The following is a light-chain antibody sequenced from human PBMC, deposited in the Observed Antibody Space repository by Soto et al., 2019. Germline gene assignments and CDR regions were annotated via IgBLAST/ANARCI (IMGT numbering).Light chain of an antibody. J-gene: IGLJ3*02. CDR3: SSHAGIKNVV. CDR1: SSDVGGYNY. Sequence: QSVLTQPPSASGSPGQSVTISCTGTSSDVGGYNYVSWYQQYTGKAPKLIIYEVTKRPSGVPDRFSGSKSGNTASLTVSGLQAEDEADYYCSSHAGIKNVVFGGGTKLTVL. CDR2: EVT. V-gene: IGLV2-8*01.